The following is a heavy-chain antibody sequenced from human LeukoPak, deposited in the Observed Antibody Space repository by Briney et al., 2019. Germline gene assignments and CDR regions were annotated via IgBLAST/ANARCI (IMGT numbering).Heavy chain of an antibody. V-gene: IGHV1-2*02. J-gene: IGHJ4*02. CDR3: ARTSIAARRADFDY. CDR2: INPNSGGGT. Sequence: GASVKVSCKASGYTFTDYYIHWVRQAPGQGFEWMGWINPNSGGGTNYAQKFQGRVTMTRDTSISTAYVELSSLRSDDTAVYYCARTSIAARRADFDYWGQGTLVTVSS. CDR1: GYTFTDYY. D-gene: IGHD6-6*01.